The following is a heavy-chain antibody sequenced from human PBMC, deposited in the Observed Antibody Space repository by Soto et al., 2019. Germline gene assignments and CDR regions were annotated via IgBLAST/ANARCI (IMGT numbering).Heavy chain of an antibody. D-gene: IGHD1-20*01. V-gene: IGHV4-30-4*01. Sequence: ASETLSLTCTVSGGSISSGDYYWSWIRQPPGKGLEWIGYIYYSGSTYYNPSLKSRVTISVDTSKNQFSLKLSSVTAADTAVYYCARGHIITRNYYYYYGMDVWGQGTTVTVSS. CDR3: ARGHIITRNYYYYYGMDV. CDR2: IYYSGST. J-gene: IGHJ6*02. CDR1: GGSISSGDYY.